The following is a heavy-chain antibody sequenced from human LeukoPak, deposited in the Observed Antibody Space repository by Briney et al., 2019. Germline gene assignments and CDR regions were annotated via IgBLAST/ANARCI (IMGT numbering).Heavy chain of an antibody. CDR1: GFTFDDYA. CDR3: ARGDSGSYFYFDY. Sequence: GGSLRLSCAASGFTFDDYAMHWVRQAPGKGLEWVSGISWNSGSIGYADSVKGRFTISRDNAKNSLYLQMNSLRAEDTALYYCARGDSGSYFYFDYWGQGTLVTVSS. V-gene: IGHV3-9*01. D-gene: IGHD1-26*01. J-gene: IGHJ4*02. CDR2: ISWNSGSI.